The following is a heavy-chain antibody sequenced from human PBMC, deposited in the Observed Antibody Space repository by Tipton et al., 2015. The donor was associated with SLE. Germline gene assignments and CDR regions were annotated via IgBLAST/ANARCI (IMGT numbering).Heavy chain of an antibody. CDR2: IYYSGST. J-gene: IGHJ6*03. Sequence: TLSLTCTVSGGSITSYYWSWLRQPPGKGLEWIGYIYYSGSTNYNPSLKRRVTISVDTPKNQFSLKLNSVTAADTAVYYCARTDYDFWSGLYRVYYYMDVWGKGTTVTVSS. CDR1: GGSITSYY. V-gene: IGHV4-59*07. CDR3: ARTDYDFWSGLYRVYYYMDV. D-gene: IGHD3-3*01.